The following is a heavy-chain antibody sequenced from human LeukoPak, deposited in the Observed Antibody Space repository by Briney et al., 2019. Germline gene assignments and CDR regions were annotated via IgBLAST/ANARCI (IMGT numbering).Heavy chain of an antibody. CDR2: INHSGST. J-gene: IGHJ4*02. CDR3: SRGAPGY. Sequence: SETLSLTCAVYGGSFSGYYWTWIRQPPGKGLEWIGEINHSGSTNYNPSLKSRVTISVDTSKNQFSLKLSSVTAADTAVYYCSRGAPGYWGQGTLVTVSS. V-gene: IGHV4-34*01. CDR1: GGSFSGYY.